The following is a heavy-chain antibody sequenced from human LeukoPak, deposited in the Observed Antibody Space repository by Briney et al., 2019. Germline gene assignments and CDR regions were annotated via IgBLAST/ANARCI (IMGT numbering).Heavy chain of an antibody. J-gene: IGHJ5*02. D-gene: IGHD3-3*01. CDR1: GYTFTGYY. V-gene: IGHV1-2*02. CDR3: ARDSDPYPYDFWSGYRQGWFDP. CDR2: INPNSGGT. Sequence: GASVKVSCKASGYTFTGYYMHWVRQAPGQGLEWMGWINPNSGGTNYAQKFQGRVTMTRDTSISTAYMELSRLRSDDTAVYYCARDSDPYPYDFWSGYRQGWFDPWGQGTLVTVSS.